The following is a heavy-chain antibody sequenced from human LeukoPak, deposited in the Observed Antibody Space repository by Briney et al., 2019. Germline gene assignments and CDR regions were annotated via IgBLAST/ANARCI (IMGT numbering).Heavy chain of an antibody. V-gene: IGHV3-23*01. CDR1: GFTFSSYW. Sequence: AGGSLRLSCAASGFTFSSYWMNWVRQAPGKGLEWVSTISGSGGSTYYADSVKGRFTISRDTSKNTLYLQMNSLRVEDTAVYFCAKGPVYYDFWSGYSPDYYFDYWGQGTLVTVSS. D-gene: IGHD3-3*01. CDR3: AKGPVYYDFWSGYSPDYYFDY. CDR2: ISGSGGST. J-gene: IGHJ4*02.